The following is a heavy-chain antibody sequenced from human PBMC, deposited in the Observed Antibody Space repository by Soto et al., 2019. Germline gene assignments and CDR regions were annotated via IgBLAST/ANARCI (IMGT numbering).Heavy chain of an antibody. V-gene: IGHV3-30*18. Sequence: QVQLVESGGGVVQPGRSLRLSCAASGFTFSSYGMHWVRQAPGKGLEWVAVISYDGSNKYYADSVKGRFTISRDNSKNTLYRQMNSLRAEDTAVYYCAKDLDYPYYFDYWGQGTLVTVSS. J-gene: IGHJ4*02. CDR3: AKDLDYPYYFDY. CDR1: GFTFSSYG. D-gene: IGHD5-12*01. CDR2: ISYDGSNK.